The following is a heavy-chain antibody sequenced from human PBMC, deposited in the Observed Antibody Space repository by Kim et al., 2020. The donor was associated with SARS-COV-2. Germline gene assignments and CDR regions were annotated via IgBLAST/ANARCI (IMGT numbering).Heavy chain of an antibody. Sequence: GYADSVEGRFTISRDNAKSCVYRKMDSLTVDDAAFYYCAKDSYDDTTYFDFWGQGTLVTVSS. J-gene: IGHJ4*02. V-gene: IGHV3-9*01. CDR3: AKDSYDDTTYFDF. D-gene: IGHD3-22*01.